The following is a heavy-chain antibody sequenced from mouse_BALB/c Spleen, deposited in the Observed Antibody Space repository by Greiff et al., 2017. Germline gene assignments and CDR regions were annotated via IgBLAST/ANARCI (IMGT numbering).Heavy chain of an antibody. CDR3: ARGGYYGSSLLYAMDY. V-gene: IGHV3-2*02. CDR1: GYSITSDYA. Sequence: VQLKESGPGLVKPSQSLSLTCTVTGYSITSDYAWNWIRQFPGNKLEWMGYISYSGSTSYNPSLKSRISITRDTSKNQFFLQLNSVTTEDTATYYCARGGYYGSSLLYAMDYWGQGTSVTVSS. D-gene: IGHD1-1*01. J-gene: IGHJ4*01. CDR2: ISYSGST.